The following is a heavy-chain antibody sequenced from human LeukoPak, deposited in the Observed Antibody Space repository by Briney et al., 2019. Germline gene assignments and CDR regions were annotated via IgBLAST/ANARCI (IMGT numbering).Heavy chain of an antibody. D-gene: IGHD1-1*01. V-gene: IGHV4-59*01. CDR2: IYYSGST. CDR3: ARDSPNWTAKGVWFDP. J-gene: IGHJ5*02. Sequence: SETLSLTCTVSGGSISSYYWSWIRQPPGKGLERIGYIYYSGSTNYNPSLKSRVTISVDTSKNQFSLKLSSVTAADTAVYYCARDSPNWTAKGVWFDPWGQGTLVTASS. CDR1: GGSISSYY.